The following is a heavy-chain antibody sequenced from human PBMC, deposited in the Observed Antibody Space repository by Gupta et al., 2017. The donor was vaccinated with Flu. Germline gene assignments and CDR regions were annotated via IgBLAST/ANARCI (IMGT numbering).Heavy chain of an antibody. J-gene: IGHJ5*02. CDR3: AREPAYYDIFPGSTNKARWFDP. CDR2: IIPIFGTA. V-gene: IGHV1-69*06. D-gene: IGHD3-9*01. Sequence: QVQLVQSGAEVKKPGSSVKVSCKASGGTFSSYAISWVRQAPGQGLEWMGGIIPIFGTANYAQKFQGRGTITADKSTSTAYMELSSLRSEDTAVYYCAREPAYYDIFPGSTNKARWFDPWGQGTLVTVSS. CDR1: GGTFSSYA.